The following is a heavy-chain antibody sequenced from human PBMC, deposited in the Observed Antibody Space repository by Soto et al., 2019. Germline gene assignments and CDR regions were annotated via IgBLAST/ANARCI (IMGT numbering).Heavy chain of an antibody. D-gene: IGHD5-12*01. CDR2: IYSGGST. J-gene: IGHJ3*02. CDR1: GFTVSSNY. Sequence: GGSLRLSCAASGFTVSSNYMSWVRQAPGKGLEWVSVIYSGGSTYYADSVKGRFTISRHNSKNTLYLQMNSLRAEDTAVYYCARYSGYDYWNSDAFDIWGQGTMVTVSS. V-gene: IGHV3-53*04. CDR3: ARYSGYDYWNSDAFDI.